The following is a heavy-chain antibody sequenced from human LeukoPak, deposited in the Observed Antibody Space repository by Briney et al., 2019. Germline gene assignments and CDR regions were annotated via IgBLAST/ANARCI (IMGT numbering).Heavy chain of an antibody. CDR1: GFTFSSYS. J-gene: IGHJ5*02. Sequence: GGSLRLSCAASGFTFSSYSMNWVRQAPGKGLEWVSSISSSSSYIYYADSVKGRFTISRENAKNSLYLQMNSLRAEDTAVYYCARAVAARDRYNWFDPWGQGTLVTVSS. V-gene: IGHV3-21*01. D-gene: IGHD6-25*01. CDR2: ISSSSSYI. CDR3: ARAVAARDRYNWFDP.